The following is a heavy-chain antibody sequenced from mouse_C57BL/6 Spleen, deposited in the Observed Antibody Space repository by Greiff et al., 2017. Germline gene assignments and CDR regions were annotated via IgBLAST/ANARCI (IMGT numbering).Heavy chain of an antibody. Sequence: QVQLKEPGAELVKPGASVKISCKASGYAFSSYWMNWVKQSPGKGLEWIGQIYPGDGDTNYNGKFKGKATLTADKSSSTAYMQLSSLTSEDSAVYFCTRDAMDYWGQGTSVTVSS. CDR2: IYPGDGDT. V-gene: IGHV1-80*01. CDR1: GYAFSSYW. CDR3: TRDAMDY. J-gene: IGHJ4*01.